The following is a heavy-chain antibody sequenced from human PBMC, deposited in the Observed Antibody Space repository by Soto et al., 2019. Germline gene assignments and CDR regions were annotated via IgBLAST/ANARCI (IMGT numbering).Heavy chain of an antibody. CDR3: ARGLRFLEWLDGTYYYMDV. CDR2: MNPNSGNT. V-gene: IGHV1-8*01. Sequence: GASVKVSCKASGYTFTSYDINWVRQATGQGLEWMGWMNPNSGNTGYAQKFQGRVTMTRNTSISTAYMELSSLRSEDTAVYYCARGLRFLEWLDGTYYYMDVWGKGTTVTVSS. CDR1: GYTFTSYD. J-gene: IGHJ6*03. D-gene: IGHD3-3*01.